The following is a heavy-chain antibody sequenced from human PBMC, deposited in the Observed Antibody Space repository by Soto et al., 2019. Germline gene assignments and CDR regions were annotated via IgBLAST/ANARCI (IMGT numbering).Heavy chain of an antibody. CDR2: IKQDGSEK. Sequence: GGSLRLSCAASGFTFSSYWMSWVRQAPGKGLEWVANIKQDGSEKYYVDSVKGRFTISRDNAKNSLYLQMNSLRAEDTAVYYCARVSGYSYGQYFDYWGQGTLVTVSS. J-gene: IGHJ4*02. CDR1: GFTFSSYW. D-gene: IGHD5-18*01. V-gene: IGHV3-7*01. CDR3: ARVSGYSYGQYFDY.